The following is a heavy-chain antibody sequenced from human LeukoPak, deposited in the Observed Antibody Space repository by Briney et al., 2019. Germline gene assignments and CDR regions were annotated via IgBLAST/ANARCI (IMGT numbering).Heavy chain of an antibody. D-gene: IGHD1-7*01. CDR1: GGSISSSSYY. J-gene: IGHJ3*02. V-gene: IGHV4-61*02. CDR3: ASSLRGPGNYEAFDI. CDR2: IYTSGST. Sequence: SETLSLTCTVSGGSISSSSYYWGWIRQPPGKGLEWIGRIYTSGSTNYNPSLKSRVTISVDTSKNQFSLKLSSVTAADTAVYYCASSLRGPGNYEAFDIWGQGTMVTVSS.